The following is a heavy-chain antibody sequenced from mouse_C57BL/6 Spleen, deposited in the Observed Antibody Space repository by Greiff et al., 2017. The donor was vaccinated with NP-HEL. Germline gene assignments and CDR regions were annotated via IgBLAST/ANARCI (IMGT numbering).Heavy chain of an antibody. V-gene: IGHV1-80*01. J-gene: IGHJ3*01. Sequence: QVQLKQSGAELVKPGASVKISCKASGYAFSSYWMNWVKQRPGKGLEWIGQIYPGDGDTNYNGKFKGKATLTADKSSSTAYMQLSSLTSEDSAVYFWAREWGDYDAWFAYWGQGTLVTVSA. CDR1: GYAFSSYW. D-gene: IGHD2-4*01. CDR2: IYPGDGDT. CDR3: AREWGDYDAWFAY.